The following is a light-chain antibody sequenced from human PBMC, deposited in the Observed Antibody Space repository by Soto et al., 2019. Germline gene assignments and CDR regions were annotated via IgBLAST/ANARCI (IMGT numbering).Light chain of an antibody. CDR3: LQRNSYPLT. CDR2: AAS. V-gene: IGKV1-17*01. Sequence: GDRVTITCRTSQSISTYLNWYQQKPGKAPKRLIYAASSLQSGVPSRFSGSGSGTEFTLTISSLQPEDFATYYCLQRNSYPLTFGGGTKVDIK. J-gene: IGKJ4*01. CDR1: QSISTY.